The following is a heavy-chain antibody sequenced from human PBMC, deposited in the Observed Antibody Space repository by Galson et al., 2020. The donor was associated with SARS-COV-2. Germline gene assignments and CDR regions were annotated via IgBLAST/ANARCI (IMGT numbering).Heavy chain of an antibody. CDR2: IKGDGSYT. J-gene: IGHJ5*01. V-gene: IGHV3-74*01. CDR3: ARDHFGYNSLDS. CDR1: GFTFRNYW. Sequence: GESLKISCVASGFTFRNYWMHWVRQVPGKGLVLVPRIKGDGSYTDYADAVKGRFTISRDNAKSTLYLQMNSLRAEDTAVNYCARDHFGYNSLDSWGQGTLITVSS. D-gene: IGHD5-12*01.